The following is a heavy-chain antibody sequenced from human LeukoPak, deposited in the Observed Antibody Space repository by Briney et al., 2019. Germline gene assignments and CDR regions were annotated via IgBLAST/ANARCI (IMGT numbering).Heavy chain of an antibody. CDR1: GYTFSNYG. CDR2: ISGYNGNT. J-gene: IGHJ3*02. Sequence: GASVKVSCKASGYTFSNYGISWVRQAPGQGLEWMGWISGYNGNTNQAQKLQGRVTMTTYTSTSTAYMELRSLRSDDTAVYYCAREGRGWAFDIWGQGTMVTVSS. V-gene: IGHV1-18*01. CDR3: AREGRGWAFDI. D-gene: IGHD2-15*01.